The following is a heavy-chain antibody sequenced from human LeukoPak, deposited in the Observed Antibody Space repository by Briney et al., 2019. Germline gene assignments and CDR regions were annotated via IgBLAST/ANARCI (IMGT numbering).Heavy chain of an antibody. D-gene: IGHD5-24*01. CDR3: ARKMYYFDY. CDR1: GFTFSSVDYW. J-gene: IGHJ4*02. CDR2: IKQDGSEK. V-gene: IGHV3-7*01. Sequence: GGSLRLSCAASGFTFSSVDYWMTWVRQAPGKGLEWVANIKQDGSEKYYVDSVKGRFTISRDNAKNSLYLQMNSLRAEDTAVYYCARKMYYFDYWGQGTLVTVSS.